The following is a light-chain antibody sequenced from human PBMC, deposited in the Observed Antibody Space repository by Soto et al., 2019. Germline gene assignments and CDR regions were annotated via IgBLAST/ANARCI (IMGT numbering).Light chain of an antibody. CDR2: GAS. J-gene: IGKJ4*01. CDR1: QSVSSNF. Sequence: EIVLTQSPATLSLSPGERATLSCRASQSVSSNFLAWYQQKPGQAPRLLIYGASNRATGIPDGFSGSGSGTDFTLTISRLEPEDFAVYYCQQYDSSPPKLTFGGGTKVDIK. V-gene: IGKV3-20*01. CDR3: QQYDSSPPKLT.